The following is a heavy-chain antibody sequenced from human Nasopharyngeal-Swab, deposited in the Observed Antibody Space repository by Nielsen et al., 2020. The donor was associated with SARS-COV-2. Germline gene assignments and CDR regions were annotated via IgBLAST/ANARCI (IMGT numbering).Heavy chain of an antibody. Sequence: ASVKVSCKASGYTFTSYAMNWVRQAHGQGLEWMGWINTNTGNPTYAQGFTGRFVFSLDTSVSTAYLQISSLKAEDTAVYYCARDPPPPYYDILTGYYRGYYGMDVWGQGTTVTVSS. CDR3: ARDPPPPYYDILTGYYRGYYGMDV. CDR2: INTNTGNP. V-gene: IGHV7-4-1*02. J-gene: IGHJ6*02. CDR1: GYTFTSYA. D-gene: IGHD3-9*01.